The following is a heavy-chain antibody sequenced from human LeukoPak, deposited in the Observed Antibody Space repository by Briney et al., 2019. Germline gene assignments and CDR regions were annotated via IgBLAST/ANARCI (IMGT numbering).Heavy chain of an antibody. J-gene: IGHJ4*02. V-gene: IGHV1-69*04. CDR1: GGTFSSYA. Sequence: SVKVSCKASGGTFSSYAISWVRQAPGQGLEWMGRIVPIFGIANYAQKFQGRVTITADKSTSTAYMELSSLRSEDTAVYYCARGSGYGDYRLAYFDYWGQGTLVTVSS. CDR3: ARGSGYGDYRLAYFDY. D-gene: IGHD4-17*01. CDR2: IVPIFGIA.